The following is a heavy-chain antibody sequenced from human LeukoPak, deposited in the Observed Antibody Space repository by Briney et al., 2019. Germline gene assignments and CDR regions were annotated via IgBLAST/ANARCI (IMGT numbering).Heavy chain of an antibody. V-gene: IGHV4-34*01. CDR2: INHSGST. CDR3: ARGTYGYYYDSSGLSYFDY. Sequence: ASETLSLTCAVYGGSFSGYYWSWIRQPPGKGLEWIGEINHSGSTNYNPSLKSRVTISVDTSKNQFSLKLSSVTAADTAVYYCARGTYGYYYDSSGLSYFDYWGQGTLVTVSS. CDR1: GGSFSGYY. D-gene: IGHD3-22*01. J-gene: IGHJ4*02.